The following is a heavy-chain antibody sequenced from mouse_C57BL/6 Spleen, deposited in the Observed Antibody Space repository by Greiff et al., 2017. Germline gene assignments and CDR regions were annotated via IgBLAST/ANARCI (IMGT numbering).Heavy chain of an antibody. CDR3: AISRVYDYAPFAY. D-gene: IGHD2-4*01. J-gene: IGHJ3*01. Sequence: VQLKESGPELVKPGASVKISCKASGYSFTGYYMNWVKQSPEKSLEWIGEINPSTGGTTYNQKFKAKATLTVDKSSSTAYLQLKSLTSEDSAVYYCAISRVYDYAPFAYWGQGTLVTVSA. V-gene: IGHV1-42*01. CDR2: INPSTGGT. CDR1: GYSFTGYY.